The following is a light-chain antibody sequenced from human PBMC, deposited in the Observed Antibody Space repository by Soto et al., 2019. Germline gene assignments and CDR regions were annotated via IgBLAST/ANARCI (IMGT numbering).Light chain of an antibody. V-gene: IGKV3-20*01. CDR3: QHYGSSAYT. CDR1: QSVRSNY. J-gene: IGKJ2*01. CDR2: GAS. Sequence: EIVLTQSPGTLSLSPGERATLSCRASQSVRSNYLAWYQQKPGQAPRLLIYGASSRATGIPDRFSGSGSGTDFTLTISRLEPEDFAVYYCQHYGSSAYTCSQVTTLEI.